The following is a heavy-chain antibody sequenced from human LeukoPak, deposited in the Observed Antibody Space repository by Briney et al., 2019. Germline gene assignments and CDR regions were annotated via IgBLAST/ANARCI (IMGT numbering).Heavy chain of an antibody. V-gene: IGHV3-30*02. CDR1: GFTFSNYG. CDR2: IRHDGNSK. CDR3: AKGYLGLCTGGTCFHFDY. D-gene: IGHD2-15*01. J-gene: IGHJ4*02. Sequence: GGSLRLSCAASGFTFSNYGMQWVRQTPGKGLEWVAFIRHDGNSKLYADSLKGRFTISRDNSRNAMYLQMDSLRDEDTAVYYCAKGYLGLCTGGTCFHFDYWGRGTLVTVSS.